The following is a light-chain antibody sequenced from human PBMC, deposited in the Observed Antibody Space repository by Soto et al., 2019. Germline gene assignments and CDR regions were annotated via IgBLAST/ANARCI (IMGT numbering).Light chain of an antibody. Sequence: QSALTQPASVSGSPGQSITISCTGTSSDVGGYKYVSWYQQHPGKAPKLMIYDVSNRPSGVSNRFSGSKSGNTASLTISGLQAEDEADYSCSSYTSSSTVVFGGGTQLTVL. J-gene: IGLJ2*01. CDR2: DVS. CDR1: SSDVGGYKY. CDR3: SSYTSSSTVV. V-gene: IGLV2-14*01.